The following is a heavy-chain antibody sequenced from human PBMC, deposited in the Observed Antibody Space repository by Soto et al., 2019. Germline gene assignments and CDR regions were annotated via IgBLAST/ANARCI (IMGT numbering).Heavy chain of an antibody. CDR1: GGTFSSYA. CDR2: IIPIFGTA. D-gene: IGHD5-18*01. Sequence: ASVKVSCKASGGTFSSYAISWVRQAPGQGLEWMGGIIPIFGTANYAQKFQGRVTITADESTSTAYMELNSLRAEDTAVYYCARHGYSYGGGYFDYWGQGTLVTVSS. CDR3: ARHGYSYGGGYFDY. J-gene: IGHJ4*02. V-gene: IGHV1-69*13.